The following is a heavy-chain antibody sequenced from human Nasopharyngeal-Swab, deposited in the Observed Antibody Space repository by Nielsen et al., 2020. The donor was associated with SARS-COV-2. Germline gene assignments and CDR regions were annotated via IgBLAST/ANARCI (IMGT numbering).Heavy chain of an antibody. V-gene: IGHV3-23*01. CDR1: GFTFSTHA. Sequence: GESLKISCAASGFTFSTHAMTWIRQAPGKGLEWVSSLGVGGGPTYYADSAKGRFTISRDNAKNSLYLQMNSLRAEDTAVYYCARTRALDYWGQGTLVTVSS. CDR2: LGVGGGPT. J-gene: IGHJ4*02. CDR3: ARTRALDY.